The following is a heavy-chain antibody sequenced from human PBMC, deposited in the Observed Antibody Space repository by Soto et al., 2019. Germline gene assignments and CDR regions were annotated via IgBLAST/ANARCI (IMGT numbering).Heavy chain of an antibody. CDR2: IYYSGST. Sequence: SETLSLTCTVSGGSISNYYWSWIRHPPGKKLEWIGYIYYSGSTNYNPSLKGRVTISVDTSKNQFSLKLYSVTTADTAMYYCARLSWADYGGIFDPWGQGTLVTVSS. CDR1: GGSISNYY. V-gene: IGHV4-59*01. D-gene: IGHD4-17*01. J-gene: IGHJ5*02. CDR3: ARLSWADYGGIFDP.